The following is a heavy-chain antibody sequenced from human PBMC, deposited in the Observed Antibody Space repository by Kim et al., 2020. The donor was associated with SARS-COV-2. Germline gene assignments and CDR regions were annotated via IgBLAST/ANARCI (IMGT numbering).Heavy chain of an antibody. CDR3: ARDRNGDYSRWFDP. J-gene: IGHJ5*02. CDR1: GGSISSYY. V-gene: IGHV4-59*13. D-gene: IGHD4-17*01. CDR2: IYYSGST. Sequence: SETLSLTCTVSGGSISSYYWSWIRQPPGKGLEWIGYIYYSGSTNYNPSLKSRVTISVETSKNQFSLKMSSVTAADTAVYYCARDRNGDYSRWFDPWGQGTLVTVSS.